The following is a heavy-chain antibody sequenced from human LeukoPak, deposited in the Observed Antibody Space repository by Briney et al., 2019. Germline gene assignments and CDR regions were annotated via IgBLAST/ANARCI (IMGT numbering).Heavy chain of an antibody. CDR1: GYTFTGYY. D-gene: IGHD2-2*02. CDR3: ARDLSGYCSSTSCYTEGGY. Sequence: WASVKVSCKASGYTFTGYYMHWVRQAPGQGLEWMGWINPYSGGTNYAQKFQGRVTMTRDTSISTAYMELSRLRSDDTAVYYCARDLSGYCSSTSCYTEGGYWGQGTLVTVSS. CDR2: INPYSGGT. V-gene: IGHV1-2*02. J-gene: IGHJ4*02.